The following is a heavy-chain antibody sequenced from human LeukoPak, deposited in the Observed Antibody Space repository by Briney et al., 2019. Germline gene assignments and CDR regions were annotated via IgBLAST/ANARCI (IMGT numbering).Heavy chain of an antibody. Sequence: SETLSLTCTVSGDSISSSSSYWGWIRQPPGEGLEWIGSIYYSGSTNYNPSLKSRVTISVDTSKNQFSLKLSSVTAADTAVYYCARAACSGGSCYFSRVAFDIWGQGTMVTVSS. CDR3: ARAACSGGSCYFSRVAFDI. CDR2: IYYSGST. J-gene: IGHJ3*02. CDR1: GDSISSSSSY. V-gene: IGHV4-39*07. D-gene: IGHD2-15*01.